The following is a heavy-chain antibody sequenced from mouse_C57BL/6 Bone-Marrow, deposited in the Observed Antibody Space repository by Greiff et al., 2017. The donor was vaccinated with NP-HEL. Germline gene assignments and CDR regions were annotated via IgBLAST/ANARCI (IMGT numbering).Heavy chain of an antibody. Sequence: EVQLQQSGAELVRPGASVKLSCTASGFNFKDDYMHWVKQRPEQGLEWIGWIDPENGDTEYASKFQGKATITADTSSNTAYLQLSSLTSEDTAVDYCTTAHFFDVWGRGTAVTVTS. CDR2: IDPENGDT. CDR3: TTAHFFDV. J-gene: IGHJ1*03. CDR1: GFNFKDDY. V-gene: IGHV14-4*01.